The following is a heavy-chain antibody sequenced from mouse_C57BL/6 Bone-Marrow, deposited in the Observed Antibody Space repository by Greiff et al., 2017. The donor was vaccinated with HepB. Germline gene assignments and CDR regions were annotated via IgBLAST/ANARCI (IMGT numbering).Heavy chain of an antibody. Sequence: EVKLVESGPELVKPGASVKISCKASGYSFTGYYMNWVKQSPEKSLEWIGEINPSTGGTTYNQKFKAKATLTVDKSSSTAYMQLKSLTSEDSAVYYCARDGTYWGQGTSVTVSS. CDR1: GYSFTGYY. D-gene: IGHD4-1*01. CDR3: ARDGTY. CDR2: INPSTGGT. J-gene: IGHJ4*01. V-gene: IGHV1-42*01.